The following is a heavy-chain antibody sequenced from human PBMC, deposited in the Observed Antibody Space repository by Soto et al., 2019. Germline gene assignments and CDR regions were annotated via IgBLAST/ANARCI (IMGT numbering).Heavy chain of an antibody. CDR2: IIPIFGTA. CDR3: ARDRELRFLGGGFDY. Sequence: SVKVSCKASGGTFSSYAISWERQAPGQGLEWMGGIIPIFGTANYAQKFQGRVTITADESTSTAYMELSSLRSEDTAVYYCARDRELRFLGGGFDYWGHGTLVTTSS. V-gene: IGHV1-69*13. D-gene: IGHD3-3*01. J-gene: IGHJ4*01. CDR1: GGTFSSYA.